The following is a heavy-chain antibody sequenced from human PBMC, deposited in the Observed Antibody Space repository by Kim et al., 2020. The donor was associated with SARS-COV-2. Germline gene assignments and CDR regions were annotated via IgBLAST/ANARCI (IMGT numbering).Heavy chain of an antibody. V-gene: IGHV3-73*01. CDR3: TRHWREGFDYMDV. Sequence: YAASVKGRFTISRDDSKNTAYLQMNSLTTEDTAVEYCTRHWREGFDYMDVWGKGTTVTVSS. J-gene: IGHJ6*03. D-gene: IGHD1-1*01.